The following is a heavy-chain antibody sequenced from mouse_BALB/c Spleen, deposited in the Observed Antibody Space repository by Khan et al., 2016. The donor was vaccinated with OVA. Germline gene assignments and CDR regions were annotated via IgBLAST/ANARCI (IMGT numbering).Heavy chain of an antibody. CDR1: GFTFSSYS. J-gene: IGHJ3*01. CDR3: ASHLTGSFAY. Sequence: EVELVESGGDLVKPGGSLKLSCAASGFTFSSYSMSWVRQTPDKRLEWVAIISSGGDYTYYPDSVKGRFTISRDNARNTLYLQMSSLKSEDTAMYYWASHLTGSFAYWGQGTLVTVSA. D-gene: IGHD4-1*01. CDR2: ISSGGDYT. V-gene: IGHV5-6*01.